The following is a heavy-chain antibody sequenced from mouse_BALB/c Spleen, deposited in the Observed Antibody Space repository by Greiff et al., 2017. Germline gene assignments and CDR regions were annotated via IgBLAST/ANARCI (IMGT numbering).Heavy chain of an antibody. CDR3: ERWDTYDYDGVLFAY. J-gene: IGHJ3*01. D-gene: IGHD2-4*01. Sequence: EVKLMESGPSLVKPSQTLSLTCSVTGDSITSGYWNWIRKSPGNKLDYMGYISYSGSTYYNPSLKSRISIIPDTSKNQYYLQLNSVTTEDTATYYCERWDTYDYDGVLFAYWGQGTLVTVSA. CDR2: ISYSGST. CDR1: GDSITSGY. V-gene: IGHV3-8*02.